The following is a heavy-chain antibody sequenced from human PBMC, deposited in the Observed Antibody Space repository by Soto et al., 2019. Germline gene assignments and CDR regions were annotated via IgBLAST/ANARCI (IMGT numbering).Heavy chain of an antibody. CDR2: GYYSGSP. J-gene: IGHJ4*02. D-gene: IGHD3-9*01. CDR3: ARQRASLGAGYFFDY. Sequence: PSETLSLTCTVSGGSIGTSSYYWAWIRQPPGQGLEWIGSGYYSGSPHYNASLKSRVTTSVDTAKNQFSLSLKSVTAADTAVYFCARQRASLGAGYFFDYWGQGALVTVSS. CDR1: GGSIGTSSYY. V-gene: IGHV4-39*01.